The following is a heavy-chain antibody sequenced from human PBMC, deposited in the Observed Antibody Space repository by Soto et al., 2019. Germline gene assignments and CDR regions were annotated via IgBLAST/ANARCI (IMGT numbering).Heavy chain of an antibody. Sequence: PGGSLRLSCAASGFTFSSYAMSWVRQAPGKGLEWVSAISGSGGSTYYADSVKGRFTISRDNSKNTLYLHMNSLRSEDTAVYYYAKAPRSITMTLVPDYWGQGTLVTVSS. CDR3: AKAPRSITMTLVPDY. CDR2: ISGSGGST. D-gene: IGHD3-22*01. V-gene: IGHV3-23*01. J-gene: IGHJ4*02. CDR1: GFTFSSYA.